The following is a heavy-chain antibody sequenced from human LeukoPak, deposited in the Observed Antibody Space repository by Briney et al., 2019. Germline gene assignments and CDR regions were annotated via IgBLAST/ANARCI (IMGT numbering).Heavy chain of an antibody. CDR3: AKDFYFGSGSSYSYGMDV. Sequence: PGGSLRLSCAASGFTFSDYAMSWVRQAPGKGLEWVSTISGSGGNTYYADSVKGRFTISRDNSKNTLYLQMSSLRAEDTAVYYCAKDFYFGSGSSYSYGMDVWGQGTTVTVSS. V-gene: IGHV3-23*01. CDR1: GFTFSDYA. CDR2: ISGSGGNT. J-gene: IGHJ6*02. D-gene: IGHD3-10*01.